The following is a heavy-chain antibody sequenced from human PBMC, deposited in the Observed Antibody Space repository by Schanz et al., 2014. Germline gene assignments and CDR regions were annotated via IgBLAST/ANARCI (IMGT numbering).Heavy chain of an antibody. D-gene: IGHD2-21*01. V-gene: IGHV3-33*01. Sequence: QVQLVESGGGVVQPGGSLRLSCAASGFIFSNYGMHWVRQAPGKGLEWVAVIWSDGSGKYYADSVKGRFTISRDNSKNTLYLQMNSLRAEDTAVYYCARDLPYCDGGKCYSDGFDIWGQGTLVTISS. CDR1: GFIFSNYG. CDR2: IWSDGSGK. J-gene: IGHJ3*02. CDR3: ARDLPYCDGGKCYSDGFDI.